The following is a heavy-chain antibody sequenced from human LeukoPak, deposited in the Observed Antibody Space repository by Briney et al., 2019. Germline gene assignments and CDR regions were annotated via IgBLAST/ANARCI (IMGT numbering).Heavy chain of an antibody. CDR3: TTGAWIQLWLADY. CDR2: ISGSGGST. J-gene: IGHJ4*02. D-gene: IGHD5-18*01. Sequence: GGSLRLSCAVSGFTFSSYAMSWVRQAPGKGLEWVSAISGSGGSTYYADSVKGRFTISRDNSKNTLYLQMNSLKAEDTAVYYCTTGAWIQLWLADYWGRGTLVTVSS. CDR1: GFTFSSYA. V-gene: IGHV3-23*01.